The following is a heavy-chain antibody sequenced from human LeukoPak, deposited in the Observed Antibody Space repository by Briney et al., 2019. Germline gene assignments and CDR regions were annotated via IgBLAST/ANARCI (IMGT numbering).Heavy chain of an antibody. Sequence: PGRSLRLSCAASGFTFSSYAMHWVRQAPGKGLEWVAVISCDGSNKYYADSVKGRFTISRDNSKNTLYLQMNSLRAEDTAVYYCARDVGEITMVRGVPFDYYGMDVWGQGTTVTVSS. CDR1: GFTFSSYA. CDR2: ISCDGSNK. CDR3: ARDVGEITMVRGVPFDYYGMDV. J-gene: IGHJ6*02. V-gene: IGHV3-30-3*01. D-gene: IGHD3-10*01.